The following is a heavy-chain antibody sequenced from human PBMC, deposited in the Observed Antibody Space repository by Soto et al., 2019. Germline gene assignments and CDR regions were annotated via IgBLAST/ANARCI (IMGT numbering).Heavy chain of an antibody. Sequence: GGSLRLSCAASGFTVSSNYMSWVRQAPGKGLEWVSVIYSGGSTYYADSVKGRFTISRDNSKNTLCLQMNSLRAEDTAVYYCARDPRYSSGWYDAFDIWGQGTMVTVSS. V-gene: IGHV3-66*01. D-gene: IGHD6-19*01. CDR3: ARDPRYSSGWYDAFDI. CDR1: GFTVSSNY. J-gene: IGHJ3*02. CDR2: IYSGGST.